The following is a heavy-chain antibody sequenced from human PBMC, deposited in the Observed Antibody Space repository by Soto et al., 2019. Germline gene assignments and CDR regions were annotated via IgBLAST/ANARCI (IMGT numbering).Heavy chain of an antibody. CDR1: GFSLTTSGVG. D-gene: IGHD3-3*01. CDR3: AHRVLRTVFGLVTTTAISFDF. J-gene: IGHJ4*02. CDR2: IYWDDDK. Sequence: QITLNESGPTQVKPRQTLTLTCTFSGFSLTTSGVGVGWIRQSPGKAPEWLALIYWDDDKRYSPSLKSRLTITKDTSKKQVVLTMDDLDPADTATYYCAHRVLRTVFGLVTTTAISFDFWGQGTPVAVSS. V-gene: IGHV2-5*02.